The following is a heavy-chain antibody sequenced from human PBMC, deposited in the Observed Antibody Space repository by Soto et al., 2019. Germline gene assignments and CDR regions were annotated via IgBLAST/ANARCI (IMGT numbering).Heavy chain of an antibody. CDR1: GYTFSSRA. V-gene: IGHV3-23*01. J-gene: IGHJ4*02. CDR2: IDGGGTT. Sequence: EVHLWESGGDLVQPGGSLRVSCVGSGYTFSSRAMSWVRQAPGKGLEWVSGIDGGGTTDYADSVKGRFTISRDNSQDTLYLQMNSLRAEDTAVYYCATLLGFSSGGSWYSHVADYWGQVTLVTVSS. CDR3: ATLLGFSSGGSWYSHVADY. D-gene: IGHD2-8*02.